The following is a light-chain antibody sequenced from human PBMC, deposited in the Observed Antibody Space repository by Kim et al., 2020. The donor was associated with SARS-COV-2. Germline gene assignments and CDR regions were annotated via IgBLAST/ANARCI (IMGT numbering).Light chain of an antibody. CDR1: QTVLYNSNNETY. CDR3: QQYYSTPPS. Sequence: ATLNCKSSQTVLYNSNNETYLAWYQQKPGQAPKLLIYCASIRESGVSDRFSGSGAETDFTLTISSLQAEDVAVYYCQQYYSTPPSFGQGTKLEI. J-gene: IGKJ2*03. CDR2: CAS. V-gene: IGKV4-1*01.